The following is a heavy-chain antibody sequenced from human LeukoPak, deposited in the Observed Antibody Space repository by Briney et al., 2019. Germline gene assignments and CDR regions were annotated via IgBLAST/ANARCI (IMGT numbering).Heavy chain of an antibody. Sequence: PGGSLRLSCAASGFTFRSYWMSWVRQAPGKGLEWVANINQDGSEKYYVDSVKGRFTISRDNAKKSLYLQMNSLRADDTAVYCCARDGGPFDSWGQGTLVTVSS. J-gene: IGHJ4*02. V-gene: IGHV3-7*01. D-gene: IGHD3-16*01. CDR1: GFTFRSYW. CDR2: INQDGSEK. CDR3: ARDGGPFDS.